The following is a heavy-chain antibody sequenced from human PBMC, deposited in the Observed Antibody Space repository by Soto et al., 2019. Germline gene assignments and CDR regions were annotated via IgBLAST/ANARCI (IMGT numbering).Heavy chain of an antibody. CDR3: ARGTDYYDSSGSEYFDY. CDR1: GGSFSGYY. D-gene: IGHD3-22*01. Sequence: PSETLSLTCAVYGGSFSGYYWSWIRQPPGKGLEWIGEINHSGSTNYNPSLKSRVTISVDTSKNQFSLKLSSVTAADTAVYYCARGTDYYDSSGSEYFDYWGQGTLVIVSA. V-gene: IGHV4-34*01. CDR2: INHSGST. J-gene: IGHJ4*02.